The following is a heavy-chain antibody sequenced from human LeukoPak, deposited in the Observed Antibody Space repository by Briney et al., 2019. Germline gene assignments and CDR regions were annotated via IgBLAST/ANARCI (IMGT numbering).Heavy chain of an antibody. J-gene: IGHJ3*02. Sequence: GASVKVSCKASGYTFTGYYMHWVRQAPGQGLEWMGWINPNSGNTGYAQKFQGRVTMTKNTSIRTAYMELSGLRSEDTAVYYCAVGVLSGGHEWAFYIWGQGTMVSVSS. CDR2: INPNSGNT. V-gene: IGHV1-8*02. D-gene: IGHD5-12*01. CDR3: AVGVLSGGHEWAFYI. CDR1: GYTFTGYY.